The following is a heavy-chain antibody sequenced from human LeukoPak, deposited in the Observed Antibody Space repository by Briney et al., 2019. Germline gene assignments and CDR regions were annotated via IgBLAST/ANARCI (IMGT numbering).Heavy chain of an antibody. Sequence: GGSLRLSCAASGFTFSDYYMSWVRQAPGKGLEWVANIKQDGSERYYVDSVKGRFTISRDNAKNSLFLQMSSLRAEDTAVYYCARAQGSGSYLYWGQGTLVTVSS. J-gene: IGHJ4*02. V-gene: IGHV3-7*01. CDR1: GFTFSDYY. D-gene: IGHD3-10*01. CDR2: IKQDGSER. CDR3: ARAQGSGSYLY.